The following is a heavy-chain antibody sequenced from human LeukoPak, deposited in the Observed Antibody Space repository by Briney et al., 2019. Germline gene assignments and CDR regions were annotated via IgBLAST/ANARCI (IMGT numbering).Heavy chain of an antibody. D-gene: IGHD2-15*01. J-gene: IGHJ5*01. CDR3: ASEANCNGGRCSLQRVAS. CDR1: GYTFTSYY. V-gene: IGHV1-2*02. Sequence: GASVKVSCKASGYTFTSYYMHWVRQAPGQGLEWMGWIDTSNGATNYAQKFQGRVTISRDTSIGTAYMELTNLVSDDTAIYYCASEANCNGGRCSLQRVASWGHGTLVTVSS. CDR2: IDTSNGAT.